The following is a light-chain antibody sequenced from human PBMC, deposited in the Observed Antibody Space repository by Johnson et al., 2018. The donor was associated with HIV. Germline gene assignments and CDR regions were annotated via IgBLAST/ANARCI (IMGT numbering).Light chain of an antibody. J-gene: IGLJ1*01. V-gene: IGLV1-51*02. CDR2: VNH. CDR1: SSNIGNNY. CDR3: GTWDTNLSALYV. Sequence: QSVLTQPPSVSAAPGQTVTISCSGSSSNIGNNYVSWYQQLPGTAPKFLIYVNHNRLSGIPDRFSGSKSTTSATPAITALHTRDEADYYCGTWDTNLSALYVVGTGTKVTVL.